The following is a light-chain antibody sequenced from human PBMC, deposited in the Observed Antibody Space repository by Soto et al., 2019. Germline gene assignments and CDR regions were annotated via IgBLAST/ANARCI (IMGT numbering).Light chain of an antibody. V-gene: IGKV1-17*01. CDR3: LQHNSYPWT. J-gene: IGKJ1*01. CDR1: HGSRND. CDR2: AAS. Sequence: DIQLPQSPSSLSTSVIDRVTITCRASHGSRNDLGWYQEKPGKAPKRVIYAASSLQGGVPSRFSCRGAGTEFTLTINRLQTEDFATYYCLQHNSYPWTFGQGTMVDIK.